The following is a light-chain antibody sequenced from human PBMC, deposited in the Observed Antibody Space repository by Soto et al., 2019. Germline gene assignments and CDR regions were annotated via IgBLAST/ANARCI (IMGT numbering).Light chain of an antibody. J-gene: IGLJ1*01. CDR1: SSDVGGYNL. V-gene: IGLV2-14*01. CDR3: SSYKCSSALPDA. Sequence: QSALTQPASVSGSPGQSITISCTGTSSDVGGYNLVSWYQQYPDKAPKLMIFDVNTRPSGVYNRFSGSKSGNTASLTISGLQAEDEADYYCSSYKCSSALPDAFGTGTKVTVL. CDR2: DVN.